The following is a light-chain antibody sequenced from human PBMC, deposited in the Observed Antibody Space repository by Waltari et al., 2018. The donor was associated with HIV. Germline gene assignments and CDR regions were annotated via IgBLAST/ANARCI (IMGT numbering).Light chain of an antibody. CDR2: DAS. CDR1: QSISVY. Sequence: DIHITQSPSSLSASVGDRVTITCRASQSISVYLNWYQQKQGKAPKLLIYDASTLQSGLPSRFSGSGSGTDFTLTITNLQPEDFATYFCQQSFDVPLVFGPGTKVD. J-gene: IGKJ3*01. V-gene: IGKV1-39*01. CDR3: QQSFDVPLV.